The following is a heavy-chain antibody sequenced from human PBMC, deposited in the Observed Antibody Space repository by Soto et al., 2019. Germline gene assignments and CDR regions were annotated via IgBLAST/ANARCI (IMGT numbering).Heavy chain of an antibody. CDR3: ARDRRFLEWLLFPDAFDI. CDR2: INASGGST. Sequence: ASLKVSCKASGYTFTSYYMHWVRQAPGQGLEWMGIINASGGSTSYAQKLQGRVTMTTDTSTSTAYMELRSLRSDDTAVYYCARDRRFLEWLLFPDAFDIWGQGTMVTVSS. J-gene: IGHJ3*02. D-gene: IGHD3-3*01. V-gene: IGHV1-46*01. CDR1: GYTFTSYY.